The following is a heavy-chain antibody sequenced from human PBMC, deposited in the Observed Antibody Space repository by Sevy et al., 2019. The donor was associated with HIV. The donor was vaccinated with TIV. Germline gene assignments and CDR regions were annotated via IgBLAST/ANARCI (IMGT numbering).Heavy chain of an antibody. J-gene: IGHJ4*02. V-gene: IGHV3-30*04. Sequence: GGSLRLSCAASGFTFSNYDMHWVRQAPGKGLDWVAVISHDERYKNYAESVKVRLTISRDNFKNPLFLQMDSLRPEDTAVYFCARLVSCGGDCYYLDSWGQGALVTVSS. D-gene: IGHD2-21*02. CDR1: GFTFSNYD. CDR3: ARLVSCGGDCYYLDS. CDR2: ISHDERYK.